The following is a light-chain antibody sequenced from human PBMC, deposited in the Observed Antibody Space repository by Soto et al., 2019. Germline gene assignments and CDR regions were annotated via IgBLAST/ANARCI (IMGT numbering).Light chain of an antibody. CDR1: QSVSRY. CDR2: DAS. V-gene: IGKV3-11*01. J-gene: IGKJ1*01. Sequence: EIVLTQSPATLSVSPGERATLSCRASQSVSRYLAWYKQKPGQAPRLLIYDASNRATGVPARFSGSGSGTDFTLTISSLEPEDFAVYYCQQRSNWPWTFGQGTKVDIK. CDR3: QQRSNWPWT.